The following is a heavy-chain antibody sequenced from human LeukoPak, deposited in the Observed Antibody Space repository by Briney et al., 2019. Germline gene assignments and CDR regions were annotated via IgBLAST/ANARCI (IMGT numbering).Heavy chain of an antibody. J-gene: IGHJ6*02. CDR3: AREVPYYYDSSGLYYYYGMDV. D-gene: IGHD3-22*01. V-gene: IGHV3-30*03. Sequence: PGRSLRLSCAASGFTFSSYGMHWVRQAPGKGLEWVAVISYDGSNKYYADSVKGRFTISRDNSKNTLYLQMNSLRAEDTAVYYCAREVPYYYDSSGLYYYYGMDVWGQGTTVTVSS. CDR1: GFTFSSYG. CDR2: ISYDGSNK.